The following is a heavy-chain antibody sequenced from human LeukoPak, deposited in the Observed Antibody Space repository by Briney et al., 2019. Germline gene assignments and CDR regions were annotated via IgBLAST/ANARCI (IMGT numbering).Heavy chain of an antibody. CDR2: IKQDGGEK. D-gene: IGHD3-10*01. CDR3: ARRSIRGVIIRDFDS. Sequence: PGGSLRLSCTASGFTFSSHCMSWVRQAPGKGLEWVAHIKQDGGEKHYVDSVKGRFTISRDHAKNSLYLQMNSLRAEDTAVYYCARRSIRGVIIRDFDSWGQGTQVTVSS. CDR1: GFTFSSHC. J-gene: IGHJ4*02. V-gene: IGHV3-7*01.